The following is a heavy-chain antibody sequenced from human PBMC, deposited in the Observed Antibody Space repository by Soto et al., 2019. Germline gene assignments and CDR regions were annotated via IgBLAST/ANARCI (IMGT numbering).Heavy chain of an antibody. V-gene: IGHV4-31*03. J-gene: IGHJ4*02. CDR1: CGSISSGGYY. CDR3: ARVLGYYYDSSGVDY. D-gene: IGHD3-22*01. CDR2: IYYSGST. Sequence: SETLSLTCTVSCGSISSGGYYWSWIRQHPGKGLEWIGYIYYSGSTYYNPSLKSRVTISVDTSKNQFSLKLSSVTAADTAVYYCARVLGYYYDSSGVDYWGQGTLVTVSS.